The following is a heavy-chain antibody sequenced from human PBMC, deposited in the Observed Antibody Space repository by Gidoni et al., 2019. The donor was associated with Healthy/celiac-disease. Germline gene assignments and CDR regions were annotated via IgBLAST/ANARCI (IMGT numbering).Heavy chain of an antibody. CDR1: GGSISSYY. V-gene: IGHV4-59*01. CDR2: IYYSGST. J-gene: IGHJ5*02. Sequence: QVQLQASGPGLVQPSETLSLTCTVSGGSISSYYWSWIRQPPGKGLEWIGYIYYSGSTNYNPALKSRVTISVDTSKNQFSLKLSSVTAADTAVYYCARVERFPEFDPWGQGTLVTVSS. CDR3: ARVERFPEFDP. D-gene: IGHD3-3*01.